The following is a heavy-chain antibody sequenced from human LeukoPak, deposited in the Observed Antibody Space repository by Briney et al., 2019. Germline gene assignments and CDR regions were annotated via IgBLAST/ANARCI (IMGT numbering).Heavy chain of an antibody. CDR1: GGSISSSSYY. J-gene: IGHJ1*01. CDR2: IYYSGST. CDR3: VRSITMFQY. V-gene: IGHV4-39*07. Sequence: SETLSLTCTVSGGSISSSSYYWGWIRQPPGKGLEWIGSIYYSGSTYYNPSLKSRVTISVDTSKNQFSLKLSSVTAADTAVYYCVRSITMFQYWGQGTLVTVSS. D-gene: IGHD3-10*01.